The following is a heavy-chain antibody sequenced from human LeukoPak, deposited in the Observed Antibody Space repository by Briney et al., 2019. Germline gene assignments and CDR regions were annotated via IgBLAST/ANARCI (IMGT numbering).Heavy chain of an antibody. Sequence: SETLSLTCTVSGDSVSGVYWSWIRQPPGKGLEWIGYVYYSGDTNYNPSLKSRVTMSLDTSKNQVSLRLSPVTAADTAVYYCARGGYSSGWYNWFDPWGQGTLVTVSS. CDR3: ARGGYSSGWYNWFDP. D-gene: IGHD6-19*01. J-gene: IGHJ5*02. V-gene: IGHV4-59*08. CDR1: GDSVSGVY. CDR2: VYYSGDT.